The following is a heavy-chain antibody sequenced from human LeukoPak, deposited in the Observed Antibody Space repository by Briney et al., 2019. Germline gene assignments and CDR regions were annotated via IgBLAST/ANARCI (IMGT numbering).Heavy chain of an antibody. Sequence: GGSLRLSCAASGFTFSSYAMSWVRQAPGKGLEWVSYISSSGGPKFYADSVRGRFTVSRDNAKNSLYLQINSLRVEDTAVYYCARIRRVFDIWGQGTMVTVSS. CDR3: ARIRRVFDI. V-gene: IGHV3-48*03. D-gene: IGHD3-10*01. CDR1: GFTFSSYA. CDR2: ISSSGGPK. J-gene: IGHJ3*02.